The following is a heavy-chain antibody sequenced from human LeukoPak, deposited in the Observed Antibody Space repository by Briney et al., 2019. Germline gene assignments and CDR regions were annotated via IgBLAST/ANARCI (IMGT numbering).Heavy chain of an antibody. CDR3: AAGTPGYFEY. CDR1: GFTFSDYY. CDR2: ISSSGSTI. J-gene: IGHJ4*02. V-gene: IGHV3-11*04. Sequence: GGSLRLSCAASGFTFSDYYMSWIRQAPGKGLEWVSYISSSGSTIYYANSVKGRFTISRDNSRNTLFLQMNSLRDEDTAVYYCAAGTPGYFEYWGQGTLVTVSS. D-gene: IGHD1-14*01.